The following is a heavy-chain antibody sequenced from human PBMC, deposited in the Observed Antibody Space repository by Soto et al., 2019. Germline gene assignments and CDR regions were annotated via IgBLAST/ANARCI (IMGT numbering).Heavy chain of an antibody. V-gene: IGHV4-59*01. CDR3: AGGYSSSWYPPYYYYYYYMDV. CDR1: GGSISSYY. Sequence: SETLSLTCTVSGGSISSYYWSWIRQPPGEGLEWFGYIYYSGSTNYNPSLKSRVTISVDTSKNQFSLKLSSVTAADTAVYYCAGGYSSSWYPPYYYYYYYMDVWGKGTTVTVSS. CDR2: IYYSGST. D-gene: IGHD6-13*01. J-gene: IGHJ6*03.